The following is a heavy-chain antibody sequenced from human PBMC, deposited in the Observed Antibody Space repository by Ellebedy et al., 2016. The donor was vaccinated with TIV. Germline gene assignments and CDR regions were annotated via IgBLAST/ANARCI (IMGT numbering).Heavy chain of an antibody. CDR2: IIPILGIA. Sequence: AASVKVSCKASGGPFSSYAINWVRQAPGQGLEWMGRIIPILGIANYAQKFQDRVTIIADKFTSTAFMELSSLRSEDTAVYYCARTHTAMLEYNYGMDVWGQGTTVTVSS. J-gene: IGHJ6*02. V-gene: IGHV1-69*04. CDR3: ARTHTAMLEYNYGMDV. CDR1: GGPFSSYA. D-gene: IGHD5-18*01.